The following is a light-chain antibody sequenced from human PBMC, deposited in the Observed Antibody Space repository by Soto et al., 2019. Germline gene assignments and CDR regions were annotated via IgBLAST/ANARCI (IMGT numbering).Light chain of an antibody. J-gene: IGKJ5*01. CDR2: DAS. Sequence: EVVLTQSPDTLSLSPGDRATLSCSASQSVSTYLAWYQQKPGQAPRLLIYDASNRATGIPARFSGSGSGTDFTLTISSLEPEDFAVYYCQQRSDWPPITFGQGTRLDI. CDR3: QQRSDWPPIT. V-gene: IGKV3-11*01. CDR1: QSVSTY.